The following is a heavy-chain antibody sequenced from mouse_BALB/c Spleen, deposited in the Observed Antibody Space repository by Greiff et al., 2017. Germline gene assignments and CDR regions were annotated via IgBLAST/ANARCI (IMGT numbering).Heavy chain of an antibody. Sequence: VHVKQSGPELVKPGASVKISCKASGYSFTGYFMNWVMQSHGKSLEWIGRINPYNGDTFYNQKFKGKATLTVDKSSSTAHMELRSLASEDSAVYYCARGRGNSYYFDYWGQGTTLTVSS. V-gene: IGHV1-20*02. J-gene: IGHJ2*01. CDR3: ARGRGNSYYFDY. CDR1: GYSFTGYF. D-gene: IGHD2-1*01. CDR2: INPYNGDT.